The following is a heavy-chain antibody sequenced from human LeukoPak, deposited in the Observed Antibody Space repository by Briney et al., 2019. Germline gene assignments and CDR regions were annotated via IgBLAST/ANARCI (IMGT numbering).Heavy chain of an antibody. V-gene: IGHV3-48*04. CDR2: ISSSSSTI. CDR1: GFTFSSYS. Sequence: GVSLRLSCAASGFTFSSYSMNWVRQAPGKGLEWVSYISSSSSTIYYADSVKGRFTISRDNAKNSLYLQMNILRTEDTALYYCAKSLSWGFDYWGQGTLVTVSS. CDR3: AKSLSWGFDY. J-gene: IGHJ4*02. D-gene: IGHD7-27*01.